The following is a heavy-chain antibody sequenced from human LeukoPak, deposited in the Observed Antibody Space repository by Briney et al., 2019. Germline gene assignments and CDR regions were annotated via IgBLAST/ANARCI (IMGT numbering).Heavy chain of an antibody. CDR3: ARGRKWEPKVFDY. V-gene: IGHV4-59*01. J-gene: IGHJ4*02. CDR2: IYYSGST. Sequence: PSETLSLTCTVSGGSISGYYWSWIRQPPGKGLEWIGYIYYSGSTNYNPSLKSRVTISVDTSKNQFSLKLSSVTAADTAVYYCARGRKWEPKVFDYWGQGTLVTVSS. CDR1: GGSISGYY. D-gene: IGHD1-26*01.